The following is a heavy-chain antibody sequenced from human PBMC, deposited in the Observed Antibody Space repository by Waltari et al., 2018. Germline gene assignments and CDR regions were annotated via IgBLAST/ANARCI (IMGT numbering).Heavy chain of an antibody. D-gene: IGHD2-15*01. CDR1: AFNLTSYT. CDR2: MGSSSRYI. CDR3: ARASTTPNYYYYMDV. J-gene: IGHJ6*03. Sequence: EVQLVESGGGLVKPGGSLRISGAASAFNLTSYTVHWVRQAPGKGLEWVSFMGSSSRYIYYADSVKGRFTISRDNAKNSVDLQMNSLRAEDTAVYYCARASTTPNYYYYMDVWGKGTTVTISS. V-gene: IGHV3-21*01.